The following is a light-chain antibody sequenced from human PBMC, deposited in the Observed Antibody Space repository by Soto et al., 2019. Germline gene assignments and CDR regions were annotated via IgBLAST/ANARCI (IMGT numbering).Light chain of an antibody. J-gene: IGLJ3*02. CDR1: SGSIASNY. CDR2: EDN. CDR3: QSYDSSNLV. V-gene: IGLV6-57*01. Sequence: NFMLTQPHSVSESPGKTVTISCTRSSGSIASNYVQLYQQRPGSSPTTVIYEDNQRPSGVPDRFSGSIDSSSTSASLTISGLKTEDEADYYCQSYDSSNLVFGGGTKLTVL.